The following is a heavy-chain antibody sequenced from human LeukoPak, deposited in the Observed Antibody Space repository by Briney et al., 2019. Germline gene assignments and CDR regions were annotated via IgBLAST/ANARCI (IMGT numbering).Heavy chain of an antibody. CDR3: AKDSHWILFDD. CDR2: IGGSGIRT. D-gene: IGHD2-2*03. J-gene: IGHJ4*02. V-gene: IGHV3-23*01. Sequence: GGSLRLSCAASGFTLSRYSMNWVRQAPGKGLEWVSGIGGSGIRTYYADSVKGRFTISRDNSKNTLYLQMNSLKDEDTAVYYCAKDSHWILFDDWGQGTLVTVSS. CDR1: GFTLSRYS.